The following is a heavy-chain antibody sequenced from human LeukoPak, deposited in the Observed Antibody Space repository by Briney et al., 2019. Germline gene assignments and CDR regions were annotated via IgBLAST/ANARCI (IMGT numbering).Heavy chain of an antibody. CDR3: AARDNGNDLLSYHAMDV. Sequence: ASVQVSCKASGGSFRRYAFAWVRQAPGQGLEWMGGIMPVLDTGSYAQGFQGRVTITADRSTSTAYMELRSLRPEDTALYYCAARDNGNDLLSYHAMDVWGNGTTVTVSS. CDR1: GGSFRRYA. CDR2: IMPVLDTG. J-gene: IGHJ6*04. D-gene: IGHD1-1*01. V-gene: IGHV1-69*06.